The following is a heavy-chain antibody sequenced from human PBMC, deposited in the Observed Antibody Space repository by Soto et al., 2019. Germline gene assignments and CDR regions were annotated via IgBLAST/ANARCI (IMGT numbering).Heavy chain of an antibody. D-gene: IGHD4-17*01. CDR2: IYYSGST. V-gene: IGHV4-39*01. CDR1: GGSISSSSYY. J-gene: IGHJ5*02. CDR3: ARQSPGDYGIWFDP. Sequence: SETLSLTCTVSGGSISSSSYYWGWIRQPPGKGLEWIGSIYYSGSTYYNPSLKSRVTISVDTSKNQFSLKLSSVTAADTAVYYCARQSPGDYGIWFDPWGQGTLVTVSS.